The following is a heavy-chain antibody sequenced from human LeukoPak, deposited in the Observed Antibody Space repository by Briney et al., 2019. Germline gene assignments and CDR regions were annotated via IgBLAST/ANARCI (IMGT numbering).Heavy chain of an antibody. CDR1: GFTFSSYG. Sequence: PGRSLRLSCAASGFTFSSYGMHWVRQAPGKGLEWVAVIWYDGSNKYYADSVKGRFTISRDNSKNTLYLQMNSLRAEDTAVYYCARAGDPYYDILTVYSLDYWGQGTLVTVSS. V-gene: IGHV3-33*01. D-gene: IGHD3-9*01. CDR2: IWYDGSNK. CDR3: ARAGDPYYDILTVYSLDY. J-gene: IGHJ4*02.